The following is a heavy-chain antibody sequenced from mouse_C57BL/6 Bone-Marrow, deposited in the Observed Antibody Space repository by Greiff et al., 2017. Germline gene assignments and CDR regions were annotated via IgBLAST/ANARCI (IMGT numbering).Heavy chain of an antibody. Sequence: VQLVESGPGLVKPSQSLFLTCSITGFPITSGYYWIWIRQSPGKPLEWMGYITHSGETFYNPSLQSPISITRETSKNQFFLQLNSVTTEDTAMYYCAGGLITTVVADYWGQGTTLTVSS. J-gene: IGHJ2*01. CDR3: AGGLITTVVADY. D-gene: IGHD1-1*01. CDR1: GFPITSGYY. CDR2: ITHSGET. V-gene: IGHV12-3*01.